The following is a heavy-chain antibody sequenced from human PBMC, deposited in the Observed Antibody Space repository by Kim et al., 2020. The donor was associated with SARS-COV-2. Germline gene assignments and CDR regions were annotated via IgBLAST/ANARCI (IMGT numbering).Heavy chain of an antibody. V-gene: IGHV4-34*01. J-gene: IGHJ4*02. Sequence: NYNPSLKSRVTISVDTSKNQFSLKLSSVTAADTAVYYCARRFIAVAGIDYWGQGTLVTVSS. D-gene: IGHD6-19*01. CDR3: ARRFIAVAGIDY.